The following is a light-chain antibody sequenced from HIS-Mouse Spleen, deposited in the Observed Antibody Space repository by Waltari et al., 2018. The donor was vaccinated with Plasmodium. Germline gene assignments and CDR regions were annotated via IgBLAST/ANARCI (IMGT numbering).Light chain of an antibody. CDR2: AAS. Sequence: DIQLTQSPSFLSASVGDRVTITCRASQGISSYLALYQQKPGKAPKLLIYAASTLQSGVPSRCSGSGSGTEFTLTISSLKPEDFATYYCQQLNSYPYTFGQGTKLEIK. CDR1: QGISSY. CDR3: QQLNSYPYT. J-gene: IGKJ2*01. V-gene: IGKV1-9*01.